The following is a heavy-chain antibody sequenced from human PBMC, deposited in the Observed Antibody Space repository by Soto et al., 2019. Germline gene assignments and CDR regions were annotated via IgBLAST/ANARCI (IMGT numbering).Heavy chain of an antibody. CDR2: IYYSGST. J-gene: IGHJ6*02. CDR3: ARVTLPSMVRGSGYGMDV. V-gene: IGHV4-59*01. D-gene: IGHD3-10*01. Sequence: SETLSLTCTVSGGSISSYYWSWIRQPPGKGLEWIGYIYYSGSTNYNPSLKSRVTISVDTSKNQFSLKLSSVTAADTAVYYCARVTLPSMVRGSGYGMDVWGQGTTVTVSS. CDR1: GGSISSYY.